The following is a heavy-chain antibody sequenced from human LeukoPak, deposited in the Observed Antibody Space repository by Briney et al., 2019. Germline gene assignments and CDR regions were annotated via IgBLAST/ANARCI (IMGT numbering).Heavy chain of an antibody. CDR2: INPNSGGT. D-gene: IGHD1-26*01. CDR3: ARGMVGDRVVDY. Sequence: ASVKVSCKASGYTLTGYYMHWVRQAPGQGLEWMGRINPNSGGTNYAQKFQGRVTLTRDTSISTAYMELSRLRSDDTAVYYCARGMVGDRVVDYWGQGTLVTVSS. J-gene: IGHJ4*02. CDR1: GYTLTGYY. V-gene: IGHV1-2*06.